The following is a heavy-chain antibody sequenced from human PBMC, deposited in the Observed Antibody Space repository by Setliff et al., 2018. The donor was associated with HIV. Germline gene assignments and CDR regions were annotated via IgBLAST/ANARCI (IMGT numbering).Heavy chain of an antibody. D-gene: IGHD4-17*01. CDR2: IYHSENT. Sequence: PSETLSLTCGVSGYSISSGYYWGWIRQPPGKGLEWIGSIYHSENTYYNPSLKSRVIISVDTSKNQFSQKLSSVTAADTAVYYCASLTDYGGDSGSHWGQGTLVTVSS. V-gene: IGHV4-38-2*01. J-gene: IGHJ4*02. CDR3: ASLTDYGGDSGSH. CDR1: GYSISSGYY.